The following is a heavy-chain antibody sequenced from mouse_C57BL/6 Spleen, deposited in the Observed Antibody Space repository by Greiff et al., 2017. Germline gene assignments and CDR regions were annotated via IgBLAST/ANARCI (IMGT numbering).Heavy chain of an antibody. CDR3: ASIYYYGSSYDHAMDY. CDR2: IDPSDSYT. CDR1: GYTFTSYW. Sequence: QVQLQQPGAELVKPGASVKLSCKASGYTFTSYWMQWVKQRPGQGLEWIGEIDPSDSYTNYNQKFKGKATLTVDTSSSTAYMQLSSLTSEDSAVYYWASIYYYGSSYDHAMDYWGQGTSVTVSS. D-gene: IGHD1-1*01. V-gene: IGHV1-50*01. J-gene: IGHJ4*01.